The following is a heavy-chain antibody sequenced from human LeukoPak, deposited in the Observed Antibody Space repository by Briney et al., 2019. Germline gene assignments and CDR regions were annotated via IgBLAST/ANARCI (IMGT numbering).Heavy chain of an antibody. V-gene: IGHV4-39*01. Sequence: PSETLSLTCAVSGGSISSSSYYWGWIRQPPGKGLEWIGSIYYSGSTHYNPSLKSRVTISVDTSKNQFSLKLSSVTAADTAVYYCAVGYSYGTPYDYWGQGTLVTVSS. J-gene: IGHJ4*02. CDR3: AVGYSYGTPYDY. CDR1: GGSISSSSYY. D-gene: IGHD5-18*01. CDR2: IYYSGST.